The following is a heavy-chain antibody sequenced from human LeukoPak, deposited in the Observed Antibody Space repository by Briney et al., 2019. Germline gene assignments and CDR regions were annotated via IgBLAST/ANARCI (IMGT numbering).Heavy chain of an antibody. CDR3: ARDRGGAFDY. J-gene: IGHJ4*02. D-gene: IGHD1-26*01. V-gene: IGHV3-21*01. CDR1: GFTFSSYS. Sequence: GRSLRLSCAASGFTFSSYSMNWVRQAPGKGLEWVSSISSSSSYIYYADSVKGRFTISRDNAKNSLYLQMNSLRAEDTAVYYCARDRGGAFDYWGQGTLVTVSS. CDR2: ISSSSSYI.